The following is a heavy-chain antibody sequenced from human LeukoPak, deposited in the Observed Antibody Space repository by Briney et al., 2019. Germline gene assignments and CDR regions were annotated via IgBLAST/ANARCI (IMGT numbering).Heavy chain of an antibody. CDR3: ARDRGAAYQLLGGMDV. D-gene: IGHD2-2*01. CDR1: GFTFSTYA. Sequence: PGGSLRLSCAASGFTFSTYAMHWVRQAPGKGLEWVAVISYDGSNKYYADSVKGRFTISRDNSKNALYLQMNSLRAEDTAVYYCARDRGAAYQLLGGMDVWGQGTTVTVSS. V-gene: IGHV3-30-3*01. J-gene: IGHJ6*02. CDR2: ISYDGSNK.